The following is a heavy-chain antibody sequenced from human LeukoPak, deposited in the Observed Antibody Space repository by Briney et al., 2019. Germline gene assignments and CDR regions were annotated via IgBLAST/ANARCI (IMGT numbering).Heavy chain of an antibody. J-gene: IGHJ5*02. V-gene: IGHV3-23*01. D-gene: IGHD3-10*01. CDR1: GFTFSSYA. Sequence: GGSLRLSCAASGFTFSSYAMSWVRHAPGKGLEWVSAISGSGGSTYYADSVKGRFTISRDNSKNTLYLQMNSLRAEDTAVYYCAKARGITKAVLENPWGQGTLVTVSS. CDR2: ISGSGGST. CDR3: AKARGITKAVLENP.